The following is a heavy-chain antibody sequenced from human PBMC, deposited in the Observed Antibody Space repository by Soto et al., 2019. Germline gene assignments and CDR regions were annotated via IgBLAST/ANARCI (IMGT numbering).Heavy chain of an antibody. V-gene: IGHV4-61*01. D-gene: IGHD3-22*01. J-gene: IGHJ4*02. CDR1: GGSVNSGFYY. CDR2: VYHSGST. Sequence: SETLSLTCTVSGGSVNSGFYYWTWIRQPAGKPLEWIGYVYHSGSTNYNPSLKSRLTISLDTSKNQFSLKPTSVTAADTAVYYCARQYHSSGYYFDYWGQGTLVTVSS. CDR3: ARQYHSSGYYFDY.